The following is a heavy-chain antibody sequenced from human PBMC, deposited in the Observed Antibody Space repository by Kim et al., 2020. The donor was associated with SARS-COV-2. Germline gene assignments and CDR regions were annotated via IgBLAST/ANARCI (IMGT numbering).Heavy chain of an antibody. Sequence: TKYSQKFRGRVTITMDTTASTAYMELSSLRSEDTAVYYCAGGSGWAFDYWGQGTLVTVAS. D-gene: IGHD6-19*01. J-gene: IGHJ4*02. CDR3: AGGSGWAFDY. CDR2: T. V-gene: IGHV1-3*01.